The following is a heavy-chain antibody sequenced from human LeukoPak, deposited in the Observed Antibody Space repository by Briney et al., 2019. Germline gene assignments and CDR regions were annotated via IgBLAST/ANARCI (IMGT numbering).Heavy chain of an antibody. Sequence: GESLRLSCVASGFTVSDYWMTWVRQAPGKGLEWVANIKQDGSDKKYVDSVKGRFTISRDNAKNSLYLQMDSLRDEDTAVYYCAGGGGDYWGQGTLVTVTS. D-gene: IGHD1-26*01. J-gene: IGHJ4*02. V-gene: IGHV3-7*01. CDR3: AGGGGDY. CDR2: IKQDGSDK. CDR1: GFTVSDYW.